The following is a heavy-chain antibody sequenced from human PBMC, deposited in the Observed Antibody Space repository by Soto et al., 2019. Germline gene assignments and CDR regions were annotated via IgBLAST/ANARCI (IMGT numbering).Heavy chain of an antibody. Sequence: SETLSLTCSVSGASVSDKTFYWSWLRQSPGKGLEWIGYIYYSGTTNYNPSLKGRFTISVDTSKNQFSLRLNSVTAADTALYYCARTTAVPSTLRSRYYFDYWGQGMLVTVSS. J-gene: IGHJ4*02. CDR3: ARTTAVPSTLRSRYYFDY. CDR2: IYYSGTT. D-gene: IGHD4-17*01. V-gene: IGHV4-61*01. CDR1: GASVSDKTFY.